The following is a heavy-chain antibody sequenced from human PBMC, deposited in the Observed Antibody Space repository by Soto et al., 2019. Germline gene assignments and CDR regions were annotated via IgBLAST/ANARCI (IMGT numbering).Heavy chain of an antibody. CDR3: AKDRSSTLGYYYYGMDV. Sequence: LRLSCAASGFTFSSYGMHWVRQAPGKGLEWVAVISYDGSNKYYADSVKGRFTISRDNSKNTLYLQMNSLRAEDTAVYYCAKDRSSTLGYYYYGMDVWGQGTTVTVS. CDR1: GFTFSSYG. D-gene: IGHD2-2*01. V-gene: IGHV3-30*18. J-gene: IGHJ6*02. CDR2: ISYDGSNK.